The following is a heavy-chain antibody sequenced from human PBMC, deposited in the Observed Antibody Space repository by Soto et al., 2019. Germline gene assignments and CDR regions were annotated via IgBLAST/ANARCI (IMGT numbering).Heavy chain of an antibody. J-gene: IGHJ3*02. D-gene: IGHD2-15*01. CDR3: AKDFDIAAFAT. CDR1: GFRFDTAW. V-gene: IGHV3-15*07. Sequence: EGRLVESGGGLVESGGSLRLSCTASGFRFDTAWMNWVRQKPGKGLEWVGRVKSQTNGGTSDYIDPVKGRLTISRDDSKNTLFLQMSSLTTEDTGISYCAKDFDIAAFATWGQGTMVTV. CDR2: VKSQTNGGTS.